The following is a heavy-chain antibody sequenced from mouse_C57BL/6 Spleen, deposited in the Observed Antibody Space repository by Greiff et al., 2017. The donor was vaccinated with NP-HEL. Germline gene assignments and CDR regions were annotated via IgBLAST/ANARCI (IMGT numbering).Heavy chain of an antibody. CDR3: ARQGTVVAGFDY. Sequence: VQLQESGGDLVKPGGSLKLSCAASGFTFSSYGMSWVRQTPDKRLEWVATISSGGSYTYYPDSVKGRFTISRDNAKNTLYLQMSSLKSEDTAMYYCARQGTVVAGFDYWGQGTTLTVSS. V-gene: IGHV5-6*01. CDR1: GFTFSSYG. D-gene: IGHD1-1*01. J-gene: IGHJ2*01. CDR2: ISSGGSYT.